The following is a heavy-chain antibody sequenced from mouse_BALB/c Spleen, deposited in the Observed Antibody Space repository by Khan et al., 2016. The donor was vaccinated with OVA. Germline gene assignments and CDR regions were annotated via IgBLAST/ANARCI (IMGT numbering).Heavy chain of an antibody. J-gene: IGHJ4*01. Sequence: VQLQESGPGLVAPSQSLSITCTISGFSLTNYGVHWVRQPPGKGLEWLGVIWTDGSTTYNSALKSRLTITTDNSKSQAFLKMNRLQTDDTAIYFGARQHYYHYNVVDYWGQGTSVTVSS. CDR3: ARQHYYHYNVVDY. CDR2: IWTDGST. V-gene: IGHV2-6-1*01. D-gene: IGHD2-4*01. CDR1: GFSLTNYG.